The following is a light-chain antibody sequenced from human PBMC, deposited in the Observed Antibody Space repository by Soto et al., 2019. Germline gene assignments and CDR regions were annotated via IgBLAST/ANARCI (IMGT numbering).Light chain of an antibody. Sequence: QSVLTQPASVSGSPGQSLTISCTGTTSDVGGYNYVSWYQHHPGKAPKLMIYEVSNRPSGVSNRFSGSKSGNTASLTISGLQAEDEADYHCSSYTSSSTLLFGGGTKLTVL. CDR1: TSDVGGYNY. CDR2: EVS. V-gene: IGLV2-14*01. CDR3: SSYTSSSTLL. J-gene: IGLJ2*01.